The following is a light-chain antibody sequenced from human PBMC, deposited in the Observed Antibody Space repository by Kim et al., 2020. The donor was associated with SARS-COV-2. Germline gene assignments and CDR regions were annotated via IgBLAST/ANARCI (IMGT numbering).Light chain of an antibody. Sequence: SPGETATPSCRASQSLSRIYLAWYHHKPGQAPRLLMYGASNRAAGIPDRFSGSGSGTDFTLTISRLEPEDFAVYYCHQFGGSPWTFGQGTKVDIK. CDR2: GAS. J-gene: IGKJ1*01. CDR3: HQFGGSPWT. CDR1: QSLSRIY. V-gene: IGKV3-20*01.